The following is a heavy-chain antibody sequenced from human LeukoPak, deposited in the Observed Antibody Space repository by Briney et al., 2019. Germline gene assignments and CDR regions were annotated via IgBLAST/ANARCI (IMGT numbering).Heavy chain of an antibody. CDR1: GGSISSNSYY. Sequence: SETLSLTCTVSGGSISSNSYYWGWIRQPPGMGLEWIGSIYYSGSTYYNPSLKSRVTISVDTSKNQFPLKLSSVTAADTAVYYCARDRDYCTNGVCLYYFDYWGQGTLVTVSS. V-gene: IGHV4-39*06. D-gene: IGHD2-8*01. CDR3: ARDRDYCTNGVCLYYFDY. CDR2: IYYSGST. J-gene: IGHJ4*02.